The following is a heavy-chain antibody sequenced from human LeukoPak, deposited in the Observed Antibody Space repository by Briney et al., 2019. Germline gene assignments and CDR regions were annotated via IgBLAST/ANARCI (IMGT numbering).Heavy chain of an antibody. J-gene: IGHJ4*02. Sequence: GGSLRLSCAASGFTFSTYSMTWVRQAPGKGLEWVSSISSTSNYADSVKGRFTISRDNAKNSLYLQMNSLRAEDTAVYYCARDGHFDYWGQGTLVTVSS. CDR2: ISSTSNY. CDR3: ARDGHFDY. V-gene: IGHV3-21*06. CDR1: GFTFSTYS.